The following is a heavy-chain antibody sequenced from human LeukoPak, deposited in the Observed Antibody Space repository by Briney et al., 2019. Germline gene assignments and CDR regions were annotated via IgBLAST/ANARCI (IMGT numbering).Heavy chain of an antibody. CDR1: GFAFSSYA. Sequence: PGGSLRLSCAASGFAFSSYAIRWVRQAPGKGLEWVSSISSGRGRTYYADSVKGRFTISRDNSKNTLYLQMDSLRAEDTAVYYCAKAPNYYGSGSYYNNWFDPWGQGTLVTVSS. J-gene: IGHJ5*02. D-gene: IGHD3-10*01. V-gene: IGHV3-23*01. CDR2: ISSGRGRT. CDR3: AKAPNYYGSGSYYNNWFDP.